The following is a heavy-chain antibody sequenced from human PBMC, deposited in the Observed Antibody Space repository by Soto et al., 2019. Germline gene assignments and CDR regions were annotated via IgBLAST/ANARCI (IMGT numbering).Heavy chain of an antibody. J-gene: IGHJ5*02. V-gene: IGHV3-21*01. CDR2: ISSSSSYI. D-gene: IGHD3-10*01. CDR1: GFTFSSYS. CDR3: ARDTYYYGSGSYSP. Sequence: EVQLVESGGGLVKPGGSLRLSCAASGFTFSSYSMNWVRQAPGKGLKWVSSISSSSSYIYYADSVKGRFTISRDNAKNSLYLQTYSLRAEDTAVYYCARDTYYYGSGSYSPWGQGTLVTVSS.